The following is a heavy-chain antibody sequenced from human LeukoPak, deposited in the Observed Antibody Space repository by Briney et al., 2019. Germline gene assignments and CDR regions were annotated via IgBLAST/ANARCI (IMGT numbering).Heavy chain of an antibody. CDR2: MNPNSGNT. CDR3: ARGSSKGSTSCYVSDY. D-gene: IGHD2-2*01. V-gene: IGHV1-8*01. J-gene: IGHJ4*02. CDR1: GYTFTSYD. Sequence: ASVKVSCKASGYTFTSYDINWVRQATGRGLEWMGWMNPNSGNTGYAQKFQGRVTMTRNTSISTAYMELSSLRSEDTAVYYCARGSSKGSTSCYVSDYWGQGTLVTVSS.